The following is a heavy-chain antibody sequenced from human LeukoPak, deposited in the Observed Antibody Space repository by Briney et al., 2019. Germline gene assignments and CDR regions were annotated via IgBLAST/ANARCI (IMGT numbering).Heavy chain of an antibody. CDR2: LYSDGNT. CDR3: ARGVEPLAANTLAY. J-gene: IGHJ4*02. V-gene: IGHV3-53*01. D-gene: IGHD1-14*01. Sequence: PGGPLRLSCAASGFTVITNDVTWVRQAPGKGLEWVSVLYSDGNTKYADSVQGRFTISRDNSKNTLYLEMNSLSPDDTAVYYCARGVEPLAANTLAYWGQGTLVTVSS. CDR1: GFTVITND.